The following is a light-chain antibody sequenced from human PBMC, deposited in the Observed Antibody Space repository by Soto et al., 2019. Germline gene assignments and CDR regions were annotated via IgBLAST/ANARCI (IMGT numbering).Light chain of an antibody. V-gene: IGLV1-40*01. CDR1: SSNIGAGYD. Sequence: QSVLTQSPSVSGAPGQRVTISCTGSSSNIGAGYDVNWYQHLPGTAPKVVIYGNTIRPSGVPDRFSGSKSSTSASLAITGLQAEDEAEYYCQSYDSSLTGSVFGGGTKLTVL. CDR2: GNT. CDR3: QSYDSSLTGSV. J-gene: IGLJ3*02.